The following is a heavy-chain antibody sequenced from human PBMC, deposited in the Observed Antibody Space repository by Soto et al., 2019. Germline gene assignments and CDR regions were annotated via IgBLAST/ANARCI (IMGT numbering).Heavy chain of an antibody. CDR1: GFKVSEYY. CDR2: SSNSGTYT. Sequence: LRHTCAASGFKVSEYYMRWIRQAPGKGLEWLSYSSNSGTYTRYADSVKGRFSISRDNAKNSLFLQINSLRGEDSATYYCARSGDNYNVLDYWGQGTPVTVSS. V-gene: IGHV3-11*06. D-gene: IGHD3-10*02. J-gene: IGHJ4*02. CDR3: ARSGDNYNVLDY.